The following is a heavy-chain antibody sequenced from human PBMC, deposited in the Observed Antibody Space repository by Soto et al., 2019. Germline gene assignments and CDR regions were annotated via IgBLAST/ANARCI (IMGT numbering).Heavy chain of an antibody. CDR2: INAGNGNT. V-gene: IGHV1-3*01. Sequence: GASVKVSCKASGYTFTSYAMHCVRQAPGPRLEWMGWINAGNGNTKYSQKFQGRVTITRDTSASTAYMELSSLRSEDTAVYYCARSAAVDIVATTDGFDYWGQGTLVTVSS. J-gene: IGHJ4*02. CDR3: ARSAAVDIVATTDGFDY. CDR1: GYTFTSYA. D-gene: IGHD5-12*01.